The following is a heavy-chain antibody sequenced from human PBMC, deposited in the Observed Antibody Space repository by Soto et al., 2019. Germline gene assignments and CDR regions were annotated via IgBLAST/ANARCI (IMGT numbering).Heavy chain of an antibody. J-gene: IGHJ6*02. V-gene: IGHV3-48*02. CDR1: GFTFSSYS. CDR3: ARDLITGTTPYYYGMDV. Sequence: PWGSLRLSCAASGFTFSSYSMNWVRQAPGKGLEGVSKISSSSSTIYYADSVKGRFTISSDNAKNLLYLQMNSLRDEDTAVYYCARDLITGTTPYYYGMDVWGQGTTVTVSS. D-gene: IGHD1-7*01. CDR2: ISSSSSTI.